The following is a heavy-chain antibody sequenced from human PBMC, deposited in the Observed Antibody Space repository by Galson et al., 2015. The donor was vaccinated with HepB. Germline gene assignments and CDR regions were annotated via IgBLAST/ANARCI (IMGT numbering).Heavy chain of an antibody. CDR2: ISSGSTYI. Sequence: SLRLSCAASGFTFSSYAMSWVRQAPGKGLEWVSSISSGSTYIYYADSVKGRFTISRDNSKNSLCLQMNSLRAEDTAVYYCARGEAYSNSWYSDFDYWGQGTLVTVSS. V-gene: IGHV3-21*01. CDR1: GFTFSSYA. D-gene: IGHD6-13*01. CDR3: ARGEAYSNSWYSDFDY. J-gene: IGHJ4*02.